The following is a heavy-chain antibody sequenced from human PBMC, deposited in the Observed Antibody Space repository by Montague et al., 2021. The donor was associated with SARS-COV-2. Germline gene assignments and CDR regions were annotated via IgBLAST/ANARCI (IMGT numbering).Heavy chain of an antibody. CDR2: INHSANT. D-gene: IGHD3-10*01. CDR3: ASGIYPSGSYYNRYYYGVNI. Sequence: SETLSLTCAVHGGSLSGYYWSWIRQPPEKGLEWIGEINHSANTKYNPSLKSPVTISIDTSKNQFSLKMTSVTAADTATYYCASGIYPSGSYYNRYYYGVNIWGPGTTGIVSS. CDR1: GGSLSGYY. V-gene: IGHV4-34*01. J-gene: IGHJ6*02.